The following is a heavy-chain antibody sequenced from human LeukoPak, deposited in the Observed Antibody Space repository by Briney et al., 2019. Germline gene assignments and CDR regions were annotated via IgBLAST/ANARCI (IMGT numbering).Heavy chain of an antibody. CDR1: GGSISSYY. V-gene: IGHV4-59*08. CDR2: IYYSGST. CDR3: ASSEVGYCSGGSCYGFDY. J-gene: IGHJ4*02. Sequence: SETLSLTCTVSGGSISSYYWSWIRQPPGKGLEWIGYIYYSGSTNYNPSLKSRVTISVDTSKNQFSLKLSSVTAADTAVYYCASSEVGYCSGGSCYGFDYWGQGTLVTVSS. D-gene: IGHD2-15*01.